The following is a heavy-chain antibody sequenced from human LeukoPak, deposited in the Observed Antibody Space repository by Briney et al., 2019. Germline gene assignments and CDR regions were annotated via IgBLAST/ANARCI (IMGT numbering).Heavy chain of an antibody. Sequence: SKTLSLTCAVSGYFISSGYYWDWIRQPPGKGLEWIGSIYHSGSTYYNPSLKSRVTISVDTSKNQFSLRLSSVTAADTAVYYCARDIERGTLDYWGQGTLVTVSS. J-gene: IGHJ4*02. CDR3: ARDIERGTLDY. D-gene: IGHD1-1*01. CDR1: GYFISSGYY. V-gene: IGHV4-38-2*02. CDR2: IYHSGST.